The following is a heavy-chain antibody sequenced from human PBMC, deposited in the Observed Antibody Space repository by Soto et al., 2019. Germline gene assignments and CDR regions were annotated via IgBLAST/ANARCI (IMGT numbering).Heavy chain of an antibody. CDR3: ESFRGSYYYGIDV. V-gene: IGHV4-4*02. CDR1: GGSISSSNW. J-gene: IGHJ6*02. D-gene: IGHD1-26*01. CDR2: IYHRGST. Sequence: QVQLQESGPGLVKPSGTLSLTCAVSGGSISSSNWWSWVRQPPGKGLEWIGEIYHRGSTNYNPSLKSRDTISVDQSKNQFSLKLCSVTAADAAFFHCESFRGSYYYGIDVWGQGPTVTVSS.